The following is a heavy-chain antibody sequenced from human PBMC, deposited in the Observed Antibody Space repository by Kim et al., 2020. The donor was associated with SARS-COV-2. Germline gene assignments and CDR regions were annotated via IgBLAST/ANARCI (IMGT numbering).Heavy chain of an antibody. CDR3: ARDPGPGADFWSGTYYYYYMDV. V-gene: IGHV1-46*01. D-gene: IGHD3-3*01. Sequence: ASVKVSCKASGYTFTSYYMHWVRQAPGQGLEWMGIINPSGGSTSYAQKFQGRVTMTRDTSTSTVYMELSSLRSEDTAVYYCARDPGPGADFWSGTYYYYYMDVWGKGTTVTVSS. CDR2: INPSGGST. J-gene: IGHJ6*03. CDR1: GYTFTSYY.